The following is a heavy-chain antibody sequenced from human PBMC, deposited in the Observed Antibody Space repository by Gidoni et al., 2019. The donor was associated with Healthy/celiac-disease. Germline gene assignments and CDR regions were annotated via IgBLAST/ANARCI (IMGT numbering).Heavy chain of an antibody. CDR2: IYYRGST. D-gene: IGHD3-10*01. V-gene: IGHV4-39*01. Sequence: RQLQESGPGLVKPSETLSLTCTGSGGSISSSSYSWGWLRQPPGKGLEWIGSIYYRGSTYYNPSLKSRVPISVDTSKNQFSLKLSSVTAADTAVYYCAREYGSGSPPLDWFDPWGQGTLVTVSS. CDR1: GGSISSSSYS. J-gene: IGHJ5*02. CDR3: AREYGSGSPPLDWFDP.